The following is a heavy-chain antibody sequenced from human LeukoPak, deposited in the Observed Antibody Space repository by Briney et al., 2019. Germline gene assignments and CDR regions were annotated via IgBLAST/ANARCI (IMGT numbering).Heavy chain of an antibody. J-gene: IGHJ3*02. CDR2: ISWNSGSI. CDR3: AKDSWRCSSTSCYTGDDAFDI. CDR1: GFTFDEYA. V-gene: IGHV3-9*01. D-gene: IGHD2-2*02. Sequence: GGSLRLSCAASGFTFDEYAMHRVRPAPGKGLEWVSGISWNSGSIGYADSVKGRFTISRDNAKNSLYLQMNSLRAEDTALYYCAKDSWRCSSTSCYTGDDAFDIWGQGTMVTVSS.